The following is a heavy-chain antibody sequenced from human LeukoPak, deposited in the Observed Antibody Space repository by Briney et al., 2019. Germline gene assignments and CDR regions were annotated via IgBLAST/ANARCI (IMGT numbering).Heavy chain of an antibody. CDR1: GGSISSGGYY. V-gene: IGHV4-31*03. J-gene: IGHJ3*02. CDR3: ARDGRASDSSGYYDDALDI. CDR2: IYYSGST. Sequence: SETLSLTCTVFGGSISSGGYYWSWIRQHPGKGLEWIGYIYYSGSTYYNPSLKSRVTISVDTSKNQFSLKLSSVTAADTAVYYCARDGRASDSSGYYDDALDIWGQGTMVTVSS. D-gene: IGHD3-22*01.